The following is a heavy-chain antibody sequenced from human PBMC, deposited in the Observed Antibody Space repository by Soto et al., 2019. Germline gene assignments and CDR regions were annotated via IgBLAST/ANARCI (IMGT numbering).Heavy chain of an antibody. J-gene: IGHJ4*02. CDR3: AKAPSITIFGAPFDY. CDR2: ISGSGGST. CDR1: GFTFSSYA. V-gene: IGHV3-23*01. Sequence: PGGSLRLSCAASGFTFSSYAMSWLRQAPGKGLEWVSAISGSGGSTYYADSVKGRFTISRDNSKNTLYLQMNSLRAEDTAVYYCAKAPSITIFGAPFDYWGQGTLVTVSS. D-gene: IGHD3-3*01.